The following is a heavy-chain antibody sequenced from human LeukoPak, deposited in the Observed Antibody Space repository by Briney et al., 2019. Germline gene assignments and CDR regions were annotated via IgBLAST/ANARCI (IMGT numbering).Heavy chain of an antibody. Sequence: GASVKVSCKASGGTFSSYAISWVRQAPGQGLEWMGGIIPIFGTANYAQKFQGRVTITADKSTSTAYMELSSLRSEDTAVYYCARAVSMGVNWFDPWGQGTLVTVSS. CDR3: ARAVSMGVNWFDP. J-gene: IGHJ5*02. V-gene: IGHV1-69*06. D-gene: IGHD3-16*01. CDR2: IIPIFGTA. CDR1: GGTFSSYA.